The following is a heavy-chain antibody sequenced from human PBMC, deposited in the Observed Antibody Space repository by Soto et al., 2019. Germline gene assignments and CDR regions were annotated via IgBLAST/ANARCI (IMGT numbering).Heavy chain of an antibody. CDR3: AAGHWYFDL. J-gene: IGHJ2*01. D-gene: IGHD3-10*01. Sequence: VGCLRLSCADSGFTFSDYKMIWVRQAPGKGLEWVSYISNSGSPIYYADSVKGRFTISRDNTKTSLYLQMNSLRDEDTAVYYCAAGHWYFDLWGRGTLVTVSS. CDR1: GFTFSDYK. CDR2: ISNSGSPI. V-gene: IGHV3-48*02.